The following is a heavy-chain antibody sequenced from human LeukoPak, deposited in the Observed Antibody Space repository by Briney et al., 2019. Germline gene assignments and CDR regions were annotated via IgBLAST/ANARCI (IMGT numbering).Heavy chain of an antibody. Sequence: PSETLSLTCTVSGSSFNSYYWSWIRQPAGKGLEWIGRIHASGSADYSPSLQSRVTISVDMSKKEFSLKLTSVTAADTAVYYCARDIVYLIDEDYGWGQGALVTVSS. CDR3: ARDIVYLIDEDYG. J-gene: IGHJ4*02. CDR1: GSSFNSYY. V-gene: IGHV4-4*07. CDR2: IHASGSA. D-gene: IGHD4-17*01.